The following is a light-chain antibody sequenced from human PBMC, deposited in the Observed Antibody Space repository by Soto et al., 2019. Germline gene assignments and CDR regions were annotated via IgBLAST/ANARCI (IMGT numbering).Light chain of an antibody. J-gene: IGKJ1*01. CDR2: GAS. CDR3: QQYNNWPRT. CDR1: QSVSSN. V-gene: IGKV3-15*01. Sequence: EIVMTQSPATLSVSPGERATISCRASQSVSSNLAWYQQKPGQATRLLIYGASTRATGIPARFSGSGSGTEFTLTISSLQSEDFAVYYCQQYNNWPRTFGQGTKVDI.